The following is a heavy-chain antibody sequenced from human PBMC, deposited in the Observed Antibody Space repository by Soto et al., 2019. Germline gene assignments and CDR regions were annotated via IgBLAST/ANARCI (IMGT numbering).Heavy chain of an antibody. CDR2: ISSSGSTI. CDR1: GFTFSDYY. J-gene: IGHJ1*01. Sequence: GGSLRLSCAASGFTFSDYYMSWIHQAPGKGLEWVSYISSSGSTIYYADSVKGRFTISRDNAKNSLYLQMNSLRAEDTAVYYCATGVGYGDYVGYFQHWGQGTLVTVSS. CDR3: ATGVGYGDYVGYFQH. D-gene: IGHD4-17*01. V-gene: IGHV3-11*01.